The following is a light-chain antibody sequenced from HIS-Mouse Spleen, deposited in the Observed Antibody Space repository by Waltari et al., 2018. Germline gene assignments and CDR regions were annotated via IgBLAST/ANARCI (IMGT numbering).Light chain of an antibody. V-gene: IGKV1-9*01. CDR1: QGISSY. CDR3: QQLNSYPPT. Sequence: DIQLTQSPSFLSASVGDRVTITCRASQGISSYLAWYQQKPEKAPKLLIYVASTLQSGVPSRFSSSGSGTEFTLTISSLQPEDFATYYCQQLNSYPPTFGQGTKVEIK. J-gene: IGKJ1*01. CDR2: VAS.